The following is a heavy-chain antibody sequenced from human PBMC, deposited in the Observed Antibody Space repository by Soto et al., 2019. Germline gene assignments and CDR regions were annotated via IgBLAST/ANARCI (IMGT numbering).Heavy chain of an antibody. CDR3: ARDLGGWPDY. CDR2: INAGNGNT. J-gene: IGHJ4*02. D-gene: IGHD6-19*01. V-gene: IGHV1-3*01. CDR1: GYTFTSYA. Sequence: QVQLVQSGAEVKKPGASVKVSCKASGYTFTSYAIHWVRQAPGQRLEWMGWINAGNGNTKYSQKFQDRVTITRDTSESTAYMELSSLRSEDTAVSFCARDLGGWPDYCGQGTLVTVSS.